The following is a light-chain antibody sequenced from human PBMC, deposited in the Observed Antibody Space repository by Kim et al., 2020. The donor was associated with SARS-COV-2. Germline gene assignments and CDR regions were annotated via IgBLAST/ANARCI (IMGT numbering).Light chain of an antibody. V-gene: IGLV3-19*01. CDR2: GKN. Sequence: SSELTQDPAVSVALGQTVRITCQGDSLRNYYASWYQQKPGQAPVLVIYGKNNRPSGIPDRFSGSSSGNTASLTITGAQAEDEADYYCNSRDSSGNHPVFG. J-gene: IGLJ2*01. CDR3: NSRDSSGNHPV. CDR1: SLRNYY.